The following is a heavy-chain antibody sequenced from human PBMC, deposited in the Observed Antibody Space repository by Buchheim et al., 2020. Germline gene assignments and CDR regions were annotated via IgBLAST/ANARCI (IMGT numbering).Heavy chain of an antibody. CDR2: IKQGTSAK. D-gene: IGHD3-9*01. CDR3: ARDRYFDHYFDY. V-gene: IGHV3-7*04. CDR1: GFTFSSYW. J-gene: IGHJ4*02. Sequence: EVQLVESGGGLVQPGGSLRLSCAASGFTFSSYWMTWVRQAPGKGLEWVATIKQGTSAKYYVDSVKGRFTISRDNAKNSLYLQMNRLRAEDTAVYYCARDRYFDHYFDYWGQGTL.